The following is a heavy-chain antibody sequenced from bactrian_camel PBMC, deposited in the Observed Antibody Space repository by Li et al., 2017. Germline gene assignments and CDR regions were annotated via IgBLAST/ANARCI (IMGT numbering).Heavy chain of an antibody. J-gene: IGHJ4*01. CDR1: GPTYGRRC. Sequence: HVQLVESGGGSVQAGGSLNLSCAVSGPTYGRRCMGWFRQIPGKEREGVATIDGIGSTVYADSVKGRFTISKDNAKNTLYLQMNSLKPEDTAMYYCAASLPRFVGCPDELNYWGQGTQVTVS. CDR3: AASLPRFVGCPDELNY. V-gene: IGHV3S55*01. CDR2: IDGIGST. D-gene: IGHD3*01.